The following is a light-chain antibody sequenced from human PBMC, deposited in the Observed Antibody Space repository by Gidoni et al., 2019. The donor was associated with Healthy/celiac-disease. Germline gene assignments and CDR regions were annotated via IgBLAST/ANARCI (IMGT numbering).Light chain of an antibody. CDR1: HDISNY. Sequence: DLQMTQSPSSLSASVGDRVTITCHASHDISNYLNWYQQKPGKAPKLLIYDASNLETGVPSRFSGSGSGTDFTFTISSLQPEDIATYYCQQYDNLPLTFGGGTKVEIK. J-gene: IGKJ4*01. CDR3: QQYDNLPLT. V-gene: IGKV1-33*01. CDR2: DAS.